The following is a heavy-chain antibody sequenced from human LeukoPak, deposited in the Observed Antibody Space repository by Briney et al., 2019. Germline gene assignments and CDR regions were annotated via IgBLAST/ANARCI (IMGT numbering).Heavy chain of an antibody. CDR1: GFTLSYFD. V-gene: IGHV3-21*01. CDR2: ISTSSRYI. CDR3: ARADCSSSTCYLRRSWFDP. D-gene: IGHD2-2*01. Sequence: GGSLRLSCAASGFTLSYFDMNWVRQAPGKGLEWVSSISTSSRYIYYKDSVRGRFTISRDDAKNSLHLEMNSLRADDTAVYYCARADCSSSTCYLRRSWFDPWGQGTLVTVSS. J-gene: IGHJ5*02.